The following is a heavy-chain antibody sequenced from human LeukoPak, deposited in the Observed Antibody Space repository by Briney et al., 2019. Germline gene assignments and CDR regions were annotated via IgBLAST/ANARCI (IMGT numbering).Heavy chain of an antibody. CDR2: ISYSGNT. CDR1: GGSISSSRYY. Sequence: SETLSLTCTVSGGSISSSRYYWGWLRQPPGKGLVWIGTISYSGNTYYNPSLQSRVTISVDTSKNQFSLKLSSVTAADTAVYHCARLFDFWSAYYAFDIWGQGTMVTVSS. CDR3: ARLFDFWSAYYAFDI. D-gene: IGHD3-3*01. J-gene: IGHJ3*02. V-gene: IGHV4-39*01.